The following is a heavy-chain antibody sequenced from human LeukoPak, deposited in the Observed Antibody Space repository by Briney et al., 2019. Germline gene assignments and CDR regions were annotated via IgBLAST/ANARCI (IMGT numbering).Heavy chain of an antibody. CDR1: GYTFTGYY. CDR2: INPNSGGT. Sequence: ASVKVSCKASGYTFTGYYMHLVRQAPGQGLEWMGGINPNSGGTNYAQKFQGRVTMTRDTSISTAYMELSRLRSDDTAVYFCARLYSSSSGGNWGQGTLVTVSS. D-gene: IGHD6-13*01. J-gene: IGHJ4*02. V-gene: IGHV1-2*02. CDR3: ARLYSSSSGGN.